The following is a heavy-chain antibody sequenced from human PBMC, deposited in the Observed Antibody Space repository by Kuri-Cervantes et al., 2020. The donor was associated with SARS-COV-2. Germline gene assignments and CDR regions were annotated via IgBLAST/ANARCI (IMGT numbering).Heavy chain of an antibody. J-gene: IGHJ6*02. CDR2: ISYDGSNK. CDR1: GFTFSSYG. V-gene: IGHV3-30*18. CDR3: AKVWSGSYSHYYYYAMDV. D-gene: IGHD3-10*01. Sequence: LSLTCAVSGFTFSSYGMHWVRQAPGKGLERVAVISYDGSNKYYADSVKGRFTISRDNSKNTLYLQMNSLRAEDTAVYYCAKVWSGSYSHYYYYAMDVWGQGTTVTVSS.